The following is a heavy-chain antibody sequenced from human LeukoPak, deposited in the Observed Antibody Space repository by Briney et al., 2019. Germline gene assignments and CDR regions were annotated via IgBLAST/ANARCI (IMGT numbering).Heavy chain of an antibody. CDR2: ISSSGSTI. J-gene: IGHJ4*02. D-gene: IGHD3-16*01. Sequence: GGSLRLSCAASGFTFSSYEMNWVRQAPGKGLEGVSYISSSGSTIYYADSVKGRFTISRDNAKNSLYLQMNSLRAEDTAVYYCARDAYQVAGSTLNDYWGQGTLVTVSS. CDR3: ARDAYQVAGSTLNDY. V-gene: IGHV3-48*03. CDR1: GFTFSSYE.